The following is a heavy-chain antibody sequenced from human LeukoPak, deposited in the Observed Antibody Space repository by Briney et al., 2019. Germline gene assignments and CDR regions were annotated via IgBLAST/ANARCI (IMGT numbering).Heavy chain of an antibody. D-gene: IGHD3-10*01. J-gene: IGHJ5*02. CDR3: ARHYPGSYPKNDNWFDP. CDR2: IYYSGST. V-gene: IGHV4-39*01. CDR1: GGSFSGYY. Sequence: SETLSLTCAVYGGSFSGYYWGWIRQPPGKGLEWIGSIYYSGSTYYNPSLKSRVTISVDTSKNQFSLKLSSVTAADTAVYYCARHYPGSYPKNDNWFDPWGQGTLVTVSS.